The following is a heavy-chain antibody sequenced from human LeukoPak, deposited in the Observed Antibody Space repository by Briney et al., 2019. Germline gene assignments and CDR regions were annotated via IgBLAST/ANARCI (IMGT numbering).Heavy chain of an antibody. D-gene: IGHD3-10*01. CDR3: ARGLTMVRGGNYYYMDV. CDR1: GGSISSYY. J-gene: IGHJ6*03. Sequence: SETLSLTCTVSGGSISSYYWSWIRQPAGKGLEWIGRIYTSGSTNYNPSLKSRVTISADTSKNQFSLKLSSVTAADTAVYYCARGLTMVRGGNYYYMDVWGKGTTVTVSS. V-gene: IGHV4-4*07. CDR2: IYTSGST.